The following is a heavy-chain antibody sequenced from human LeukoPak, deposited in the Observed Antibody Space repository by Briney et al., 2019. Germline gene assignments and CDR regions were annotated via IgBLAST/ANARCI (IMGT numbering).Heavy chain of an antibody. Sequence: GGSLRLSCAASGFTFSSYAMHWVRQAPGKGLEWVAVISYDGSNKYYADSVKGRFTISRDNSKNTLYLQMNSLRAEDTAVYYCAKDLSGSYFGRIDYWGQGTLVTVSS. CDR2: ISYDGSNK. CDR1: GFTFSSYA. CDR3: AKDLSGSYFGRIDY. J-gene: IGHJ4*02. D-gene: IGHD1-26*01. V-gene: IGHV3-30*04.